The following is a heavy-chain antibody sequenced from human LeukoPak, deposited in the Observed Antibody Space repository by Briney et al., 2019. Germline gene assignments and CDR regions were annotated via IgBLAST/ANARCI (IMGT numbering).Heavy chain of an antibody. V-gene: IGHV3-7*01. Sequence: GGSLRLSCAASGFTFSTYWMSWVRQAPGKGLEWVANIKQDGSDKFYVDSVKGRFTISRDNSKSTLYLQLNSLRVEDTAVYYCARDNNGDYWGQGTLVTVSS. CDR2: IKQDGSDK. J-gene: IGHJ4*02. CDR1: GFTFSTYW. CDR3: ARDNNGDY. D-gene: IGHD2-8*01.